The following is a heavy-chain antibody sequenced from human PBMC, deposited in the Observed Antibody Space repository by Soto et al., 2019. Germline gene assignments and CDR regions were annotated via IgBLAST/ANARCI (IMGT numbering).Heavy chain of an antibody. CDR2: INSDGSSI. D-gene: IGHD1-26*01. J-gene: IGHJ4*02. CDR3: TRVRDSETYCDY. CDR1: GFTFSNYW. V-gene: IGHV3-74*01. Sequence: EVQLVESGGGLVQPGGSLRLSCAASGFTFSNYWMNWVRQGPGKGLVWVSRINSDGSSIDYADSVKGRVTISRDNAKNTLYLQMNSRRAEDTAVYYCTRVRDSETYCDYWGQGTLVTVSS.